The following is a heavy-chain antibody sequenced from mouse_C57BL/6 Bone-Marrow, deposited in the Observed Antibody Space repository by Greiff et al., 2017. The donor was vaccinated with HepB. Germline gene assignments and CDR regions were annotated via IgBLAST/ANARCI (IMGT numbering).Heavy chain of an antibody. CDR2: IDPSDSYT. J-gene: IGHJ4*01. D-gene: IGHD1-1*01. V-gene: IGHV1-69*01. CDR3: ARGPAVSIYYYYAMDY. Sequence: QVQLQQPGAELVMPGASVKLSCKASGYTFTSYWMHWVKQRPGQGLEWIGEIDPSDSYTNYNQKFKGKSTLTVDKSSSTAYMQLSSLTSEDSAVYYCARGPAVSIYYYYAMDYWGQGTSVTVSS. CDR1: GYTFTSYW.